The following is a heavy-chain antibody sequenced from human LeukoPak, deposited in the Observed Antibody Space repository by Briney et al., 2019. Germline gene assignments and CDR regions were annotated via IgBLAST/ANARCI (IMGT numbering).Heavy chain of an antibody. J-gene: IGHJ4*02. CDR2: IIPIFGTA. Sequence: PVKVSCKASGGTFSSYAISWVRQAPGQGLEWMGGIIPIFGTANYAQKFQGRVTITADKSTSTAYMELSSLRSEDTAVYYCARDLSGDVLTAPFDYWGQGTLVTVSS. CDR1: GGTFSSYA. V-gene: IGHV1-69*06. CDR3: ARDLSGDVLTAPFDY. D-gene: IGHD1-1*01.